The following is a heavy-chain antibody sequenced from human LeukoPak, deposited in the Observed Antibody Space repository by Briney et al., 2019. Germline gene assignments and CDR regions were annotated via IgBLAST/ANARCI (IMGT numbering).Heavy chain of an antibody. D-gene: IGHD5-12*01. CDR2: INSDGSST. CDR1: GFTFSSYW. CDR3: AREGYSGYLLDY. J-gene: IGHJ4*02. V-gene: IGHV3-74*01. Sequence: GGSLRRSCAASGFTFSSYWMHWVRQAPGKGLVWVSRINSDGSSTSYADSVKGRFTISRDNAKNTLYLQMNSLRAEDTAVYYCAREGYSGYLLDYWGQGTLVTVSS.